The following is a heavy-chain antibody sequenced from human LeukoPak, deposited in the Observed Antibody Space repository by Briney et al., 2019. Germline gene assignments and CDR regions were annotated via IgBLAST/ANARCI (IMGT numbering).Heavy chain of an antibody. CDR2: ISWNSGSI. CDR1: GFTFDDYV. V-gene: IGHV3-9*01. Sequence: GGSLRLSCAASGFTFDDYVMHWVRQAPGKGLEWVSGISWNSGSIGYADSVKGRFTISRDNAKNSLYLQMNSLRAEDTALYYCAKDISVVVTATLDYWGQGTLVTVSS. CDR3: AKDISVVVTATLDY. D-gene: IGHD2-21*02. J-gene: IGHJ4*02.